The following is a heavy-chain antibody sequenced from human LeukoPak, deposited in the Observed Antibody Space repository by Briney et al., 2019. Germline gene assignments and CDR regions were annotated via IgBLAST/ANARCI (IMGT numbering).Heavy chain of an antibody. CDR2: ISSSGSTK. D-gene: IGHD4-23*01. V-gene: IGHV3-11*04. CDR1: GFSVRTTY. Sequence: PGGSLRLSCAVSGFSVRTTYMSWVRQAPGKGLVGGSYISSSGSTKYYADSVKGRFTISRDNAKNSLYLQMNTLRAEDTAVYYCARCGGGNPRWFDPWGQGTLVTVSS. CDR3: ARCGGGNPRWFDP. J-gene: IGHJ5*02.